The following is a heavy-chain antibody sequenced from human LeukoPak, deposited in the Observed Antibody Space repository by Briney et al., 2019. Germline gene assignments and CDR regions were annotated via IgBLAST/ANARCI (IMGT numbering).Heavy chain of an antibody. V-gene: IGHV4-61*02. D-gene: IGHD6-13*01. CDR1: GGSINKNTNY. J-gene: IGHJ4*02. CDR3: ARAKKFGTRYSSLDY. CDR2: IYTSGST. Sequence: KPSETLSLTCTVSGGSINKNTNYWSWIRRPAGKGLEWIGRIYTSGSTNYNPSLKSRVTISVDTSKNQFSLKLSSVTAADTAVYYCARAKKFGTRYSSLDYWGQGTLVTVSS.